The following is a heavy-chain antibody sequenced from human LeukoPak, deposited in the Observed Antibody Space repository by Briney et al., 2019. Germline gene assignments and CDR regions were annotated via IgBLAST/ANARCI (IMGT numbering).Heavy chain of an antibody. D-gene: IGHD2-15*01. V-gene: IGHV1-2*04. CDR1: GYTFTGYY. Sequence: ASVKVSCKASGYTFTGYYMHWVRQAPGQGLEWMGWINPNSGGTNYAQKFQGWVTMTRDTSISTAYMELSRLRSDDTAVYYCARSDCSGGSCYSDYWGQGTLVTVPS. CDR3: ARSDCSGGSCYSDY. J-gene: IGHJ4*02. CDR2: INPNSGGT.